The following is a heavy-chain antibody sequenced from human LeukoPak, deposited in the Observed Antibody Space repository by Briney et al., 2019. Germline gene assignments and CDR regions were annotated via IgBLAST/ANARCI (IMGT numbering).Heavy chain of an antibody. Sequence: SETLSLTCTVSGYSISSGYYWGWIRQPPGEGLEWIGSIYHSGSTYYNPSLKSRVTISVDTSKNQFSLKLSSVTAADTAVYYCARAGVFDHWGQGTLVTVSS. CDR2: IYHSGST. V-gene: IGHV4-38-2*02. J-gene: IGHJ4*02. D-gene: IGHD3-10*01. CDR1: GYSISSGYY. CDR3: ARAGVFDH.